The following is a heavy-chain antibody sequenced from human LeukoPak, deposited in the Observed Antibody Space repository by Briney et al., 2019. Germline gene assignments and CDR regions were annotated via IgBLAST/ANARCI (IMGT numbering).Heavy chain of an antibody. Sequence: GGSLRLSCAASGFTFSSYSMNWARQAPGKGLEWVSSISSSSSYIYYADSVKGRFTISRDNAKNSLYLQMNSLRAEDTAVYYCARVRCSGGSCYRGDYWGQGTLVTVSS. CDR1: GFTFSSYS. V-gene: IGHV3-21*01. CDR3: ARVRCSGGSCYRGDY. D-gene: IGHD2-15*01. CDR2: ISSSSSYI. J-gene: IGHJ4*02.